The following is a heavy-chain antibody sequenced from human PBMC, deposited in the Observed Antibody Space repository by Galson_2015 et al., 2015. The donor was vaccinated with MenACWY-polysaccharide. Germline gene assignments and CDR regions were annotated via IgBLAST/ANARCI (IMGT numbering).Heavy chain of an antibody. D-gene: IGHD4-17*01. Sequence: SVKVSCKASGYTFTSYGISWVRQAPGQGLEWMGWISVYNGNTKYAQNLQGRVTMTTDTSTSTAYMELRSLRSDDTAVYYRARDFLSTVTTRPGYWGQGTLVTVSS. CDR3: ARDFLSTVTTRPGY. CDR1: GYTFTSYG. V-gene: IGHV1-18*01. J-gene: IGHJ4*02. CDR2: ISVYNGNT.